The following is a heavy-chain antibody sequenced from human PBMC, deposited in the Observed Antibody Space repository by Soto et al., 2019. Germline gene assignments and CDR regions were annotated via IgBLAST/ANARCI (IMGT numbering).Heavy chain of an antibody. V-gene: IGHV3-30*18. Sequence: QVQLVESGGGVVQPGRSLRLSCAASGFTFSTYGMHWVRQAPGKGLEWVAGITYDGTNRNHADSVKGRFTISRDNSKNRLHLQMSSLRAEAAVVYYCAKDQSGYDYYAVAVWGQGTAVTVSS. J-gene: IGHJ6*02. D-gene: IGHD3-3*01. CDR3: AKDQSGYDYYAVAV. CDR2: ITYDGTNR. CDR1: GFTFSTYG.